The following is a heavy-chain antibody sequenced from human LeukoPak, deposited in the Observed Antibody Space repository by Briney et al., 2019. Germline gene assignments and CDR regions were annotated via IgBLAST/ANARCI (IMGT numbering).Heavy chain of an antibody. D-gene: IGHD5-12*01. CDR1: GFTISTSW. V-gene: IGHV3-7*01. Sequence: PGGSLRLSCAVSGFTISTSWMNWVRQAPGKGLEWVANIKQDGSENYYVDSVEGRFSISRDNPKSTLYLQMNSLRAEDTAVYYCARDLMATIFYYYGMDFWGQGTTVTVSS. CDR2: IKQDGSEN. CDR3: ARDLMATIFYYYGMDF. J-gene: IGHJ6*02.